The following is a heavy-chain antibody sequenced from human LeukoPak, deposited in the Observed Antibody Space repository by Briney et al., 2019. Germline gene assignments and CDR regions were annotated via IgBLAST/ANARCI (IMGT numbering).Heavy chain of an antibody. CDR1: GGSITSGGYY. V-gene: IGHV4-30-2*01. D-gene: IGHD1-26*01. J-gene: IGHJ4*02. CDR2: IYQSGIT. Sequence: SQTLSLTCSVSGGSITSGGYYWTWIRQPPGRGLVWIGYIYQSGITYYTPSLKSRVTISMDRSENQFSLKLTSVTAADTAVYFCARNAATLLSYFDYWGQGTLVTVSS. CDR3: ARNAATLLSYFDY.